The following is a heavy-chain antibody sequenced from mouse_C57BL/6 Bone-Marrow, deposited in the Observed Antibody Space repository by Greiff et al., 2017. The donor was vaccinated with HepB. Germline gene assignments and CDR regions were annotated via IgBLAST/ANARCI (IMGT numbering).Heavy chain of an antibody. Sequence: VQLKQAEAELVKQGASVKIVGKVAGYTIMDHTIHWMKQRPEKGLEWIGYIYPRDGSTKYNEKFKGKATVTEDKSSSTAYMQLNSLTSEDSAVYFCASRGSFLYAMDYWGQGTSVTVSS. CDR3: ASRGSFLYAMDY. V-gene: IGHV1-78*01. CDR1: GYTIMDHT. D-gene: IGHD3-1*01. J-gene: IGHJ4*01. CDR2: IYPRDGST.